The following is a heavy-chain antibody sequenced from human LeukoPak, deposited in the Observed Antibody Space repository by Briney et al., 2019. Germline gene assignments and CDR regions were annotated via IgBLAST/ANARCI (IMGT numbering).Heavy chain of an antibody. V-gene: IGHV4-59*01. CDR1: GRSISSYY. D-gene: IGHD1-1*01. Sequence: PSETLSLTCTVSGRSISSYYWSWIRQPPGKGLEWLGYISYSGSTNFNPSLKSRVTISVDTSKNQFSLKLSSVTAADTAVYYCAREGAAGTNLNWFDPWGQGTLVTVSS. CDR3: AREGAAGTNLNWFDP. CDR2: ISYSGST. J-gene: IGHJ5*02.